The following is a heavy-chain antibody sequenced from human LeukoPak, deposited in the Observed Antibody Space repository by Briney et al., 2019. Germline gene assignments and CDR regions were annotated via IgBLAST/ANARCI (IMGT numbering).Heavy chain of an antibody. CDR2: IYHSGNT. V-gene: IGHV4-39*01. CDR1: GGSISSSIFY. J-gene: IGHJ3*02. CDR3: AAYCTNGVCHGGAFDI. D-gene: IGHD2-8*01. Sequence: SETLSLTCTVSGGSISSSIFYWGWLRQPPGKGLEWIGSIYHSGNTYYKPSVKSRLTISVDTSKNQFSLKLSSVTAADTAVYYCAAYCTNGVCHGGAFDIWGQGTMVTVSS.